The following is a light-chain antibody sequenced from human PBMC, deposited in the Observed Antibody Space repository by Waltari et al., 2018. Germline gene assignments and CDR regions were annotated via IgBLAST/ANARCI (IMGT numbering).Light chain of an antibody. J-gene: IGLJ2*01. Sequence: QSALTQLPSASGSPGPSVTISCTGTSSDVGGYSSVSWYHPHPGKAPQLMIYEVSKRPSGVPDRFSGSKSGNTAFLTVSGLQAEDEADYYCSSYAGTDVVFGGGTKLTVL. CDR3: SSYAGTDVV. V-gene: IGLV2-8*01. CDR2: EVS. CDR1: SSDVGGYSS.